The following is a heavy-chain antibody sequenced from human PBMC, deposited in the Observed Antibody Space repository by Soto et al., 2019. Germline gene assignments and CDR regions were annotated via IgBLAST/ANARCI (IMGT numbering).Heavy chain of an antibody. Sequence: GGSLRLSCAASGFTFSSYAMSWVRQAPGKGLEWVSAISGSGGSTYYADSVKGRFTISRDNSKNTLYLQMNSLRADDTAVYYCARDMFCGTYKSYDGMDVWRPATTVTVS. D-gene: IGHD3-10*02. V-gene: IGHV3-23*01. CDR3: ARDMFCGTYKSYDGMDV. CDR2: ISGSGGST. CDR1: GFTFSSYA. J-gene: IGHJ6*02.